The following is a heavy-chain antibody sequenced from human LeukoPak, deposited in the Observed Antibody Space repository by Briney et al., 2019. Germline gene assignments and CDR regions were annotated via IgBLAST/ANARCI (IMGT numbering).Heavy chain of an antibody. J-gene: IGHJ3*02. Sequence: ASVKVSCKASGYTFTSYGISWVPQAPGQGLEWMGWISAYNGITNYAQKLQGRVTMTTDTSTSTAYMELRSLRSDDTAVYYCARVRYYDSSGYYLDAFDIWGQGTMVTVSS. V-gene: IGHV1-18*01. CDR3: ARVRYYDSSGYYLDAFDI. CDR1: GYTFTSYG. CDR2: ISAYNGIT. D-gene: IGHD3-22*01.